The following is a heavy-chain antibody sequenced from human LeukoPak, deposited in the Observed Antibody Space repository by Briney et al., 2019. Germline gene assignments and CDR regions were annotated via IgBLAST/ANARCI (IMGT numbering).Heavy chain of an antibody. J-gene: IGHJ4*02. CDR1: GFIFSNAW. CDR2: IKSKTDGGTT. D-gene: IGHD2-8*01. CDR3: TTERLVSDY. Sequence: SGGSLRLSCAASGFIFSNAWMNWVRQAPGKGLQWLGHIKSKTDGGTTDYAAPVKGRFTISRDDSKNTLYLQMNSLKSEDTAVYYCTTERLVSDYWGQGTVVTVSS. V-gene: IGHV3-15*01.